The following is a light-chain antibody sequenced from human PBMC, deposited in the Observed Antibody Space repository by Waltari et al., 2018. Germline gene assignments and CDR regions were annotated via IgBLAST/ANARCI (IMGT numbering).Light chain of an antibody. V-gene: IGKV1-39*01. CDR2: KAS. CDR1: ENVNNY. Sequence: SLSASVGDRVTITCRASENVNNYLNWYQQKPGKAPKLLIYKASTLQSGVPSRFSGSGSGTDYTFTISSLQSEDVATYYCQHAYGTPLTFGGGTKVEIK. J-gene: IGKJ4*01. CDR3: QHAYGTPLT.